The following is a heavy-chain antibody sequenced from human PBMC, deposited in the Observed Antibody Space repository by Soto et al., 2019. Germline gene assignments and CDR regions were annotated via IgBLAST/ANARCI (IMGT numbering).Heavy chain of an antibody. CDR1: GGSISGYS. CDR3: ARGYSYGKYDS. CDR2: IYYTGNI. J-gene: IGHJ4*02. D-gene: IGHD5-18*01. V-gene: IGHV4-59*01. Sequence: SETLSLTXSVSGGSISGYSCTWIRKAPGKGLEWIGYIYYTGNINYNASLRSRVTISMDTSKTQFSLRLTSVTAADTAVYYCARGYSYGKYDSWGQGTLVTAPQ.